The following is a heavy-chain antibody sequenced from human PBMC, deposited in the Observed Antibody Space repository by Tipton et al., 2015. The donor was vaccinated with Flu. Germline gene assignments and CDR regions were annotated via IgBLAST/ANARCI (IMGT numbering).Heavy chain of an antibody. Sequence: TLSLTCAVYGGSFSGYYWSWIRQPPGKGLEWIGEINHSGSTYYSPSLKSRVTISADTSNNQFSLRLSSVTAADTAMYYCTRSLRNSSGAPGYGGQGPLLTVSS. CDR2: INHSGST. CDR3: TRSLRNSSGAPGY. V-gene: IGHV4-34*01. J-gene: IGHJ4*02. CDR1: GGSFSGYY. D-gene: IGHD3-22*01.